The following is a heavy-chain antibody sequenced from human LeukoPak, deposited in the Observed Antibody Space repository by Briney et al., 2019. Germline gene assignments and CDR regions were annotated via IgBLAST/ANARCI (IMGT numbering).Heavy chain of an antibody. D-gene: IGHD6-6*01. CDR2: MNPNSGNT. Sequence: ASVKVSCKASGYTFTSYAMNWVRQAPGQGLEWMGWMNPNSGNTGYAQKFQGRVTITRNTSISTAYMELSSLRSEDTAVYYCARTYSSSSVGSWLYYYYYMDVWGKGTTVTVSS. CDR1: GYTFTSYA. J-gene: IGHJ6*03. CDR3: ARTYSSSSVGSWLYYYYYMDV. V-gene: IGHV1-8*03.